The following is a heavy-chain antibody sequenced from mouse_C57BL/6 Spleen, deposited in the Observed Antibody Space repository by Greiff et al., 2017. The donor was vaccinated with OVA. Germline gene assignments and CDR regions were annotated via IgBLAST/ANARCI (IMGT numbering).Heavy chain of an antibody. CDR2: INPNNGGT. CDR3: ARVQLRRGPYWYFDV. V-gene: IGHV1-26*01. J-gene: IGHJ1*03. Sequence: VQLKQSGPELVKPGASVKISCKASGYTFTDYYMNWVKQSHGKSLEWIGDINPNNGGTSYNQKFKGKATLTVDKSSSTAYMELRSLTSEDSAVYYCARVQLRRGPYWYFDVWGTGTTVTVSS. D-gene: IGHD2-4*01. CDR1: GYTFTDYY.